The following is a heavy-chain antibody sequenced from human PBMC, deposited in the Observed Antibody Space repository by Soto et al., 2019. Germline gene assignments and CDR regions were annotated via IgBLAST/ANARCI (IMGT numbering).Heavy chain of an antibody. J-gene: IGHJ4*02. CDR3: ARDRGSTGYYYFDS. CDR2: IYYSGST. D-gene: IGHD3-22*01. V-gene: IGHV4-61*08. Sequence: PSETLSLTCTVSGGSISSGDYYWSWIRQPPGKGLEWIGYIYYSGSTNYNPSLKSRVSISIDTSKNQFSLNLNSVTAADTAVYYCARDRGSTGYYYFDSWGQGTLVTVSS. CDR1: GGSISSGDYY.